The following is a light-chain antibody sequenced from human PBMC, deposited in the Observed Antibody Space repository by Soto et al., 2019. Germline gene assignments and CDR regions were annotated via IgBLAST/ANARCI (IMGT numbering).Light chain of an antibody. CDR1: QSLLDSDGYNY. CDR2: LGS. V-gene: IGKV2-28*01. CDR3: MQALQTGYT. Sequence: DIVMTQSPVSLPVTPGEPASISCRSSQSLLDSDGYNYLDWYLQKPGQSPQLLIYLGSNRATGVPDRYSGCGSGTDFTLKISRVDAEDVGVHYCMQALQTGYTFGQGTKLEIK. J-gene: IGKJ2*01.